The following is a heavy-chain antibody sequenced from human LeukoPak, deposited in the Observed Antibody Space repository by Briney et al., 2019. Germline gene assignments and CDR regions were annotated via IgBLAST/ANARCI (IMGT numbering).Heavy chain of an antibody. CDR1: GGSLDPYY. CDR3: ARDRDEGFDL. V-gene: IGHV4-59*12. J-gene: IGHJ2*01. Sequence: SETLSLTCSVSGGSLDPYYWSWIRQPPGKGLEWIGYFFYSGSTNYNPSFNSRVIISIDTAKNQISLSLSSVTAADTAVYYCARDRDEGFDLWGRGTLVTVSS. CDR2: FFYSGST.